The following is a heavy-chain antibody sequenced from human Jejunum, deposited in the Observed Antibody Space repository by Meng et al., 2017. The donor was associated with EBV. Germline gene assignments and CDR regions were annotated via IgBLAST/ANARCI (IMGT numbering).Heavy chain of an antibody. CDR3: ASDRYSSRWSKY. Sequence: EVQLVESGGGLIQPGGSLRLSCVASEFTVSDYYMSWVRQAPGKGLDGVSIIYSGGDTYYADSVKGRFTTSRDNSKNTLYLQMNSLRVEDTAVYYCASDRYSSRWSKYWGQGTLVTASS. J-gene: IGHJ4*02. V-gene: IGHV3-53*01. CDR2: IYSGGDT. CDR1: EFTVSDYY. D-gene: IGHD6-13*01.